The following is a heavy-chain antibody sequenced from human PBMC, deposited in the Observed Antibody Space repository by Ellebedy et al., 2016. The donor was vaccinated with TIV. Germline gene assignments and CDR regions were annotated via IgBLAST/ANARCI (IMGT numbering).Heavy chain of an antibody. CDR2: IYYSGST. D-gene: IGHD3-22*01. CDR1: GDSIRSGAHP. CDR3: ATEYYYDSSGYNSLEY. Sequence: SETLSLXCAVSGDSIRSGAHPWTWIRQPPGKGLEWIGYIYYSGSTNYNPALKSRVTISVQKATNQLSLSLTSVTAADTAVYYCATEYYYDSSGYNSLEYWGPGALVTVSS. V-gene: IGHV4-61*08. J-gene: IGHJ4*02.